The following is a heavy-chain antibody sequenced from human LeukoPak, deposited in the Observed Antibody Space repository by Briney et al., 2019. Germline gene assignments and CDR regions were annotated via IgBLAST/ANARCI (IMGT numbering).Heavy chain of an antibody. D-gene: IGHD1-26*01. Sequence: SETLSLTCAVYGGFFSGYYWSWIRQPPGKGLEWIGEINHSGSTNYNPSLKSRVTISVDTSKNQFSLKLSSVTAADTAVYYCARGVNNRYWWELPNFDYWGQGTLVTVSS. CDR1: GGFFSGYY. CDR3: ARGVNNRYWWELPNFDY. CDR2: INHSGST. V-gene: IGHV4-34*01. J-gene: IGHJ4*02.